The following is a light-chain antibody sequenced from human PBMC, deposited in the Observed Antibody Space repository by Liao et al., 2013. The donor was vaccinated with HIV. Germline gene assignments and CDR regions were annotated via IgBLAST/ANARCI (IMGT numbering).Light chain of an antibody. V-gene: IGLV3-1*01. Sequence: SYELTQPPTVSVAPGWTARITCVGNNLGSKRVHWYQQRPGQAPVLVIYQDNKRPFGIPERFSGSNSGNTATLTITGTQAIDEADYYCQAGDSGTSYVFGTGTKVTVL. CDR3: QAGDSGTSYV. CDR1: NLGSKR. CDR2: QDN. J-gene: IGLJ1*01.